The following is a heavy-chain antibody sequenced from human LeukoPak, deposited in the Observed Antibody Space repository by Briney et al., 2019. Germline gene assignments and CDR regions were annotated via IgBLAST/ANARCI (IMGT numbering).Heavy chain of an antibody. V-gene: IGHV3-48*02. CDR3: ARVWQDYSGVDY. Sequence: PGGSLRLSCAASGFTFSAYHINWVRQAPGKGLEWISYISTTGTTIHYADSVKGRFAISRDNAKSSLYLQMNSLRDEDTAVYYCARVWQDYSGVDYWGQGTPVTVSS. CDR2: ISTTGTTI. CDR1: GFTFSAYH. J-gene: IGHJ4*02. D-gene: IGHD2-21*01.